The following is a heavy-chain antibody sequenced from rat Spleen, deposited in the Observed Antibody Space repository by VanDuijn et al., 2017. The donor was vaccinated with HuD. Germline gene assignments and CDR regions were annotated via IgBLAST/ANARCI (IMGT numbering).Heavy chain of an antibody. D-gene: IGHD1-9*01. J-gene: IGHJ2*01. CDR2: ISYDGSST. V-gene: IGHV5S11*01. CDR1: GFTFSNYD. CDR3: ARHGYTRYYFDY. Sequence: EVQLVESGGGLVQPGRSMKLSCAASGFTFSNYDMAWVRQAPTKGLEWVASISYDGSSTYYRDSVKGRFTISRDNAKSTLYLQMDSLRSEETATYYCARHGYTRYYFDYWGQGVMVTVSS.